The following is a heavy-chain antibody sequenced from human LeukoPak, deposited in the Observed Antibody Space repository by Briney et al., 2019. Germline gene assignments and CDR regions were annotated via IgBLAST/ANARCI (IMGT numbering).Heavy chain of an antibody. CDR2: ISYDGSNK. D-gene: IGHD3-10*01. Sequence: PGRSLRLSCAASGFTFSSYGMHWVRQAPGKGLEWVAVISYDGSNKYYADSVKGRFTISRDNSKNTLYLQMNSLRAEDTAVYYCAKDKSTVLLWFGRRQNIDYWGQGTLVTGSS. CDR1: GFTFSSYG. CDR3: AKDKSTVLLWFGRRQNIDY. J-gene: IGHJ4*02. V-gene: IGHV3-30*18.